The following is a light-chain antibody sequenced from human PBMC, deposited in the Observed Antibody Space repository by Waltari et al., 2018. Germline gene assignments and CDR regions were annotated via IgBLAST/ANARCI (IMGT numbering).Light chain of an antibody. CDR2: DAS. CDR1: QTVDNF. CDR3: QQRTNWL. J-gene: IGKJ3*01. Sequence: EIVLTQSPATLSLSPGERAIFSFRASQTVDNFLAWYQQRPGQAPRLLIYDASKRATGIPARFSGSGSGTDFTLTISSLEPEDFAVYYCQQRTNWLFGPGTKVEI. V-gene: IGKV3-11*01.